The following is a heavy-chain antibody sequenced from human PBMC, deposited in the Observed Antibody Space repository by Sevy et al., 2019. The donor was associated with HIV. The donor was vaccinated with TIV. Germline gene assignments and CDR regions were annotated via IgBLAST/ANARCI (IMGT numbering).Heavy chain of an antibody. Sequence: GGSLRLSCAASGFTFNSYFMNWVRQTPGKGLEWVSSISSASSYIFYAASVKGRFTISRDNAHNFLYLEMNGLRAEDMAIYYCARGDYYGSLYCFDHWGQGILVTVSS. CDR2: ISSASSYI. CDR1: GFTFNSYF. J-gene: IGHJ4*02. CDR3: ARGDYYGSLYCFDH. V-gene: IGHV3-21*06. D-gene: IGHD3-10*01.